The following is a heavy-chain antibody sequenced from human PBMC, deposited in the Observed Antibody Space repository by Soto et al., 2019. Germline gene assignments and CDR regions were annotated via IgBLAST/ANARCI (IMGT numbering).Heavy chain of an antibody. CDR2: ISYDGSNK. Sequence: QVQLVESGGGVVQPGRSLRLSCAASGFTFSSYAMPWVRQAPGKGLEWVAVISYDGSNKYYADSVKGRFTISRDNSKNTLYLQMNSLRAEDTAVYYCARDRLRYNWNDFPYYYYGMDVWGQGTTVTVSS. J-gene: IGHJ6*02. CDR1: GFTFSSYA. CDR3: ARDRLRYNWNDFPYYYYGMDV. D-gene: IGHD1-1*01. V-gene: IGHV3-30-3*01.